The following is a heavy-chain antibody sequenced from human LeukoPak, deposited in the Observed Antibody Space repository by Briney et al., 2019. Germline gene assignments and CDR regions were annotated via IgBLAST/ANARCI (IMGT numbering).Heavy chain of an antibody. CDR2: FSGSGGST. V-gene: IGHV3-23*01. Sequence: GGSLRLSCAASGFTFSSYAMSWVRQAPGKGLEWVSAFSGSGGSTYYADSVKGRFTISRDNSKNTLYLQMNSLRAEDTAVYYCAKSRSGIAAAGTNYWGQGTLVTVSS. D-gene: IGHD6-13*01. CDR3: AKSRSGIAAAGTNY. CDR1: GFTFSSYA. J-gene: IGHJ4*02.